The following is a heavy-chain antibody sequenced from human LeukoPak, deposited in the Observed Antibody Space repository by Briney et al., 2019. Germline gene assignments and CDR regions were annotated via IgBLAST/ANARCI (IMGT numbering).Heavy chain of an antibody. CDR2: INPHSGET. V-gene: IGHV1-2*02. Sequence: ASVKVSCDASAYIFTDFYIHWVRQVPGLGLQWMGWINPHSGETNSAPKFQGRITMTRDTSSSTAYMDLSSLSPDDTAVYYCARERGYSGNWLTHWGPGTLVTVSS. CDR1: AYIFTDFY. D-gene: IGHD5-12*01. CDR3: ARERGYSGNWLTH. J-gene: IGHJ4*02.